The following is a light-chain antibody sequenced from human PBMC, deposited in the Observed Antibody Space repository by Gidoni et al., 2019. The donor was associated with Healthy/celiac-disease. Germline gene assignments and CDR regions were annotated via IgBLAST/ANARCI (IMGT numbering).Light chain of an antibody. J-gene: IGKJ4*01. V-gene: IGKV3-11*01. CDR3: QQRSNWPLT. Sequence: EIVLTQSPATLSLSPGERATLSSRASQSVSSYLAWYQQKPGQAPTILIYDASNRATGIPARFIGRGSGTDFTLTISSLEPEDFAVYYCQQRSNWPLTFXGXTKVEIK. CDR1: QSVSSY. CDR2: DAS.